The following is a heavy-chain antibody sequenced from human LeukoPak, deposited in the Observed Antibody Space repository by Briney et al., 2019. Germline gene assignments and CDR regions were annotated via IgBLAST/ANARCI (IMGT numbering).Heavy chain of an antibody. J-gene: IGHJ4*02. D-gene: IGHD3-16*01. V-gene: IGHV3-21*06. CDR1: GFTFSDYD. CDR3: GRAFPPLRTSSAGDL. Sequence: GGSLRLSCSASGFTFSDYDMNWIRQAPGKGLERISAISGRSSHTYYGDSVKGRFTISRDNAKNLLYLQMNGLRAEDTAVYYCGRAFPPLRTSSAGDLWGQGTLVTVSS. CDR2: ISGRSSHT.